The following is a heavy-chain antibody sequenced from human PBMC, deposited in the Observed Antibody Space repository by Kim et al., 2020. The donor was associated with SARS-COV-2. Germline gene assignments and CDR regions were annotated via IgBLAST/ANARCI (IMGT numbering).Heavy chain of an antibody. J-gene: IGHJ6*02. CDR3: ASEYCSSTSCYYYYYGMDV. D-gene: IGHD2-2*01. V-gene: IGHV3-53*01. Sequence: GRFTITRDNSKNTLYLQMNSLRAEDTAVYYCASEYCSSTSCYYYYYGMDVWGQGTTVTVSS.